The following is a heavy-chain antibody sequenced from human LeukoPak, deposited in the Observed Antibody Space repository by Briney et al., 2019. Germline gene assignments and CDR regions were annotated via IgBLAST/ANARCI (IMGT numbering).Heavy chain of an antibody. V-gene: IGHV3-15*01. Sequence: GGSLRLSCAASGFTFSNAWMSWVRQAPGKGLEWVGRIKSKTDGGTTDYAAPVKGRFTISRDDSESAAYLQMNSLTTEDTAVYYCAGAPNFDYWGPGTLVTVSS. D-gene: IGHD1-26*01. CDR2: IKSKTDGGTT. J-gene: IGHJ4*02. CDR3: AGAPNFDY. CDR1: GFTFSNAW.